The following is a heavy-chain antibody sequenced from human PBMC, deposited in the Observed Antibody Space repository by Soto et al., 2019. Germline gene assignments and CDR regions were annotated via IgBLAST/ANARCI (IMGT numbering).Heavy chain of an antibody. Sequence: SETLSLTCAVYGGSFSGYYWSWIRQPPGKGLEWIGEINHSGSTNYNPSLKSRVTISVDTSKNQFSLKLSSVTAADTAVFYCARTPAAMITDRYNWFDSWGPGTQVTVSS. V-gene: IGHV4-34*01. D-gene: IGHD3-16*01. CDR3: ARTPAAMITDRYNWFDS. J-gene: IGHJ5*01. CDR2: INHSGST. CDR1: GGSFSGYY.